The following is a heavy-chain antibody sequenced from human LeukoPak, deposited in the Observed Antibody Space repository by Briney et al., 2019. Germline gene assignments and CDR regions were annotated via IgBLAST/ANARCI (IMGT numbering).Heavy chain of an antibody. CDR1: GFTFSSYW. Sequence: GGSLRLSCAASGFTFSSYWMSWVRQAPGKGLEWVANIRQDGSEKYYVDSVKGRFTISRDNAKNSLYLQMNSLRAEDTAVYYCARDRQQLGYYYYGMDVWGQGTTVTVSS. J-gene: IGHJ6*02. V-gene: IGHV3-7*01. CDR2: IRQDGSEK. D-gene: IGHD6-13*01. CDR3: ARDRQQLGYYYYGMDV.